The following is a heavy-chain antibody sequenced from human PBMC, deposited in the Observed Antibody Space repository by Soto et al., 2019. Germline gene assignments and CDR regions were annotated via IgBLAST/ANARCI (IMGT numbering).Heavy chain of an antibody. V-gene: IGHV1-69*12. CDR2: IIPIFGTA. Sequence: QVQLVQSGAEVKKPGSSVKVSCKASGGTFSSYAITWVRQAPGQGLEWMGGIIPIFGTANYAQKFQGRVTITADESTSTAYMELSSLRSEDTAVYYCARDRAPSSGYYPYWFDPWCQGTLVTVSA. J-gene: IGHJ5*02. D-gene: IGHD3-22*01. CDR3: ARDRAPSSGYYPYWFDP. CDR1: GGTFSSYA.